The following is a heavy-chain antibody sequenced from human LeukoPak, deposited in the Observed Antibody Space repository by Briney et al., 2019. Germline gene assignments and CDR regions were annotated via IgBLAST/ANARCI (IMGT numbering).Heavy chain of an antibody. J-gene: IGHJ5*02. CDR1: GFTASSNY. CDR2: IYSSGNT. Sequence: GGSLRLSCAASGFTASSNYMSWVRQAPGKGLEWVSIIYSSGNTYYADSVKGRFTISRDTSKNTLCLQMNSLRAEDTAFYYCAREVGATRGLDPWGQGTLVTVSS. CDR3: AREVGATRGLDP. D-gene: IGHD1-26*01. V-gene: IGHV3-53*01.